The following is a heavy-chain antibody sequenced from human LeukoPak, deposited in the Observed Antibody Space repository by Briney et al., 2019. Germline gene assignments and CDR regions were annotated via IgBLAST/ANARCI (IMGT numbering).Heavy chain of an antibody. J-gene: IGHJ1*01. D-gene: IGHD2-15*01. Sequence: SETLSLTCTVSSGSISGYFWTWIRQSPGKGLEWIGLIHYSGSTNYNPSLKSRVTISVDTSKNQFSLKLSSVTAADTAIYYCARQTGYCSGGSCYGYFQHWGQGTLVTVSS. V-gene: IGHV4-59*08. CDR2: IHYSGST. CDR3: ARQTGYCSGGSCYGYFQH. CDR1: SGSISGYF.